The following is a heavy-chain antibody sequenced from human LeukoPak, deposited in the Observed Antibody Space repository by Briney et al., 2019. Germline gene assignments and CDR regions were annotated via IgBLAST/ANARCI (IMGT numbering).Heavy chain of an antibody. V-gene: IGHV3-23*01. J-gene: IGHJ4*02. D-gene: IGHD6-19*01. CDR2: ISNNGGYT. Sequence: GGSLRLSCAASGFTFSSSAMSWVRQAPGKGLEWVSAISNNGGYTYYADSVQGRFTISRDNSKNTLYLQMNSLRAEDTAVYYCASSGCPFDYWGQGTLVTVSS. CDR1: GFTFSSSA. CDR3: ASSGCPFDY.